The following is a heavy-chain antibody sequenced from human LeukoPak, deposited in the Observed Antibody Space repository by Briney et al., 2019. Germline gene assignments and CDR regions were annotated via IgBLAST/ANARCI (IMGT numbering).Heavy chain of an antibody. D-gene: IGHD3-22*01. CDR3: ARDVGYYDSSGYSSDLDI. V-gene: IGHV1-2*02. J-gene: IGHJ3*02. CDR1: GYTFTGYY. Sequence: ASVKVSCKASGYTFTGYYMHWVRQAPGQGLEWMGWINPNSGGTNYAQKFQGRVTMTRDTSISTAYMELSRLRSDDTAVYYCARDVGYYDSSGYSSDLDIWGQGTMVTVSS. CDR2: INPNSGGT.